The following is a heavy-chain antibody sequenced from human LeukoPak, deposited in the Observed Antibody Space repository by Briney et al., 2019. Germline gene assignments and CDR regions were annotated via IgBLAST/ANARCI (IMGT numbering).Heavy chain of an antibody. D-gene: IGHD4-17*01. CDR3: AKTGPYGDSLIEI. CDR1: GFTFSGYA. CDR2: ISSTGGTI. J-gene: IGHJ4*02. Sequence: PPGGSLRLSCAASGFTFSGYAMNWVRQAPGKGLEWLSHISSTGGTIYYADSVKGRLTVSRDNAKNSLYLQMNSLRAEDTAVYYWAKTGPYGDSLIEIWGQGALVTVSS. V-gene: IGHV3-48*03.